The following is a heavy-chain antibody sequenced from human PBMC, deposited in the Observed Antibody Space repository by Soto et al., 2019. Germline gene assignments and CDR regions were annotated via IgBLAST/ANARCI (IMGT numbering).Heavy chain of an antibody. J-gene: IGHJ4*02. CDR2: IWYDGSNK. CDR3: ARWYSPRGTSSGYYFDY. CDR1: GFTFSSYG. Sequence: GGSLRLSCAASGFTFSSYGMHWVRQAPGKGLEWVAVIWYDGSNKYYADSVKGRFTISRDNSKNTLYLQMNSLRAEDTAVYYCARWYSPRGTSSGYYFDYWGQGTLVTVSS. D-gene: IGHD2-2*01. V-gene: IGHV3-33*01.